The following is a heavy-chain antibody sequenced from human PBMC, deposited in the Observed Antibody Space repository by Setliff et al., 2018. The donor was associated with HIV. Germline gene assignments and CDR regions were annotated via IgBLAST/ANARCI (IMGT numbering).Heavy chain of an antibody. V-gene: IGHV1-18*01. J-gene: IGHJ4*02. CDR2: ISAYNGNT. CDR1: GYTFISYG. D-gene: IGHD3-10*01. Sequence: ASVKVSCKASGYTFISYGITWVRQAPGQGLEWMGWISAYNGNTNYAQKFLGRVTMTQDTSFTTAYLELSSLRSEDTAVYYCTRQTYYYGSGSYFPPDYWGQGTLVTVSS. CDR3: TRQTYYYGSGSYFPPDY.